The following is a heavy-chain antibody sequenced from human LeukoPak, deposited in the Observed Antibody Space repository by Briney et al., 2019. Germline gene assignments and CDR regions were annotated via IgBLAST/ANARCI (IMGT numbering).Heavy chain of an antibody. CDR3: ARAATMIVVAHDAFDI. V-gene: IGHV4-30-4*01. CDR1: GGSISSGDYY. D-gene: IGHD3-22*01. Sequence: SETLSLTCTVSGGSISSGDYYWSWLRQPPGKGLEWIGYIYYSGSTYYNPSLKSRVTISVDTSKNQFSLKLSSVTAADTAVYYCARAATMIVVAHDAFDIWGQGTMVTVSS. CDR2: IYYSGST. J-gene: IGHJ3*02.